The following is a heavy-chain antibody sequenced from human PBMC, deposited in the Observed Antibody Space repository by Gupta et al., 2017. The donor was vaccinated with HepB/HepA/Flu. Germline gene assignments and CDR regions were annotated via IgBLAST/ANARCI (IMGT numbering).Heavy chain of an antibody. Sequence: EVQLVESGGGLVKPGGSLRLSCAASGFTFSSYSMNWVRQAPGKGLEWVSSISSSSSYIYYADSVKGRFTISRDNAKNSLYLQMNSLRAEDTAVYYCARETEHPLWFGELERGTDYWGQGTLVTVSS. J-gene: IGHJ4*02. CDR1: GFTFSSYS. CDR2: ISSSSSYI. CDR3: ARETEHPLWFGELERGTDY. D-gene: IGHD3-10*01. V-gene: IGHV3-21*01.